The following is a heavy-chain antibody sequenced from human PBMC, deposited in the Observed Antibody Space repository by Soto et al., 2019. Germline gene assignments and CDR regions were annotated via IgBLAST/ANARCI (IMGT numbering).Heavy chain of an antibody. CDR2: ITGSGGDT. CDR1: GFIFSSYA. Sequence: GGSLRLSCAASGFIFSSYAMGWVRQTPGKGLEWVSAITGSGGDTYYIDYVKGRFTISRDNSKNTLYLQMTSLRAEDTALYFCAKLGSSTWSPHYYFDYWGQGSLVTVSS. CDR3: AKLGSSTWSPHYYFDY. D-gene: IGHD6-13*01. V-gene: IGHV3-23*01. J-gene: IGHJ4*02.